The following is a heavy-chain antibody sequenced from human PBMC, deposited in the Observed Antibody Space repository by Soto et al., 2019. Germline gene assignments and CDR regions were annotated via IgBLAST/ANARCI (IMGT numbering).Heavy chain of an antibody. V-gene: IGHV1-69*01. Sequence: QVQLVQSGAEVKKPGSSVKVSCKASGGTFSSYAISWVRQAPGQGLEWMGGIIPIFGTANYAQKFQGRVTITADASTSTAYMALSSLRSEDTVVYYCARNEGSCYSCGMAVWGQGTTVTVSS. CDR3: ARNEGSCYSCGMAV. CDR1: GGTFSSYA. D-gene: IGHD2-2*02. CDR2: IIPIFGTA. J-gene: IGHJ6*02.